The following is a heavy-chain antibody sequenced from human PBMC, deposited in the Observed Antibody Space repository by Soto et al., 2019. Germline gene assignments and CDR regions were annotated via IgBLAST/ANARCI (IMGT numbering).Heavy chain of an antibody. Sequence: SETLSLTCTVSGGSISTSGYSWGWTRQPPGKGLEWIGSIHSSGGTYYNPSLKSRVSMSVDTSKNQFSLKLSSVTAADTAVYSCARHRYCSGCSCYHLDNWFAPPGQGTPVTVSS. CDR1: GGSISTSGYS. D-gene: IGHD2-15*01. CDR3: ARHRYCSGCSCYHLDNWFAP. V-gene: IGHV4-39*01. J-gene: IGHJ5*02. CDR2: IHSSGGT.